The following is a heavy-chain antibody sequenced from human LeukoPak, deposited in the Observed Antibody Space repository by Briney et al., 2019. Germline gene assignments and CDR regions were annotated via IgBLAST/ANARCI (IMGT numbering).Heavy chain of an antibody. D-gene: IGHD1-26*01. CDR1: GFTFSSYA. Sequence: GSLRLSCAASGFTFSSYAMNWVRQAPGKGLEWVSTVSGNGGSTYYVDSVKGRLTISRDNSKNTLYLQMNSLRAEDTAVYYCAKSKAGSGNYGDYWGQGTLVTVSS. J-gene: IGHJ4*02. V-gene: IGHV3-23*01. CDR2: VSGNGGST. CDR3: AKSKAGSGNYGDY.